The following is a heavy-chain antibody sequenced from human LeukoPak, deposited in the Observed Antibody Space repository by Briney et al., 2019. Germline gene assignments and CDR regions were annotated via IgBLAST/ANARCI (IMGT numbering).Heavy chain of an antibody. CDR1: GGSISSSSYY. V-gene: IGHV4-39*01. CDR2: IYYSGST. J-gene: IGHJ3*02. Sequence: SETLSLTCTVSGGSISSSSYYWGWIRQPPGKGLEWIGSIYYSGSTYYNPSLKSRVTISVDTSKNQFSLKLSSVTAADTAVYYCARAGRYYDSSGYYYVSGAFDIWGQGTMVTVSS. D-gene: IGHD3-22*01. CDR3: ARAGRYYDSSGYYYVSGAFDI.